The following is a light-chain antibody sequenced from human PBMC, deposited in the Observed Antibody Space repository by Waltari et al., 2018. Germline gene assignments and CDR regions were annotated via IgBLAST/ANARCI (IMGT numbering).Light chain of an antibody. Sequence: DIQMTQSHSTLSASVGDTVTITCRASQTVSAWLAWYQQKPGNAPKLLIYKASNLKSGVPSRFSGSGSGTEFTLTISSLQPDDFATYYCQHYNNYSGTFGQGTKVEIK. V-gene: IGKV1-5*03. CDR2: KAS. J-gene: IGKJ1*01. CDR1: QTVSAW. CDR3: QHYNNYSGT.